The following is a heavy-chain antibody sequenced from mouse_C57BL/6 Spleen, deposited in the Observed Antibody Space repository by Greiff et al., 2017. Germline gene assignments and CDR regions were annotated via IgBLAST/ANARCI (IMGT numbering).Heavy chain of an antibody. J-gene: IGHJ3*01. CDR1: GFTFSDYG. CDR3: ARNYDGRFAWFAY. Sequence: EVKLMESGGGLVKPGGSLKLSCAASGFTFSDYGMHWVRQAPEKGLEWVAYISSGSSTIYYADTVKGRFTISRDNAKNTLFLQMTSLRSEDTAMYYCARNYDGRFAWFAYWGQGTLVTVSA. V-gene: IGHV5-17*01. CDR2: ISSGSSTI. D-gene: IGHD2-4*01.